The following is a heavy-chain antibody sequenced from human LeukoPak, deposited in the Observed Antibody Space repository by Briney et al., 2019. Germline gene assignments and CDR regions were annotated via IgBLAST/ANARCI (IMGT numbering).Heavy chain of an antibody. CDR3: ARDCIGCHGFDS. V-gene: IGHV1-18*01. Sequence: GASVKVSCKASGYNFFSYGITWVRQPPGQGLEWMGWVSAYADNTNYVQKFQGRVTMTTDTSTSTAYMELRSLRSDDTAVYYCARDCIGCHGFDSWGQGTLVTVSS. D-gene: IGHD1-26*01. J-gene: IGHJ4*02. CDR1: GYNFFSYG. CDR2: VSAYADNT.